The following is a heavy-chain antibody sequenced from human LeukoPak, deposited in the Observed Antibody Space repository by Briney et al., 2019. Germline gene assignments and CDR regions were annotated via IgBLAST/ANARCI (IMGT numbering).Heavy chain of an antibody. D-gene: IGHD3-22*01. CDR3: AREPGGYYDSSGFLDD. CDR1: GFTFSTYG. Sequence: GGSLRLSCAASGFTFSTYGMHWVRQAPGKGLEWVAVIWYGGSNTYYADSVKGRFTISRDNSKNTLHLQMNSLRVEDTAMYYCAREPGGYYDSSGFLDDWGQGTLVTVSS. CDR2: IWYGGSNT. V-gene: IGHV3-33*01. J-gene: IGHJ4*02.